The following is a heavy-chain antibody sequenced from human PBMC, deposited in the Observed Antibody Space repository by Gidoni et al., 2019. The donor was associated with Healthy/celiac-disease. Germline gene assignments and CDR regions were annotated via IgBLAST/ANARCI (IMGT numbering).Heavy chain of an antibody. D-gene: IGHD3-10*01. CDR2: IYYSGST. V-gene: IGHV4-39*01. Sequence: QLQLQESGPGLVKPSETLSLTCTVSGGSISSSSYYWGWIRQPPGKGLEWIGSIYYSGSTYYNPSLKSRVTISVDTSKNQFSLKLSSVTAADTAVYYCARHPTMVRGVNNWFDPWGQGTLVTVSS. J-gene: IGHJ5*02. CDR1: GGSISSSSYY. CDR3: ARHPTMVRGVNNWFDP.